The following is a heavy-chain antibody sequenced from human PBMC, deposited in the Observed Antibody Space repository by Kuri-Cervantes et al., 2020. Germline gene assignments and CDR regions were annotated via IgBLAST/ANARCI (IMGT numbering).Heavy chain of an antibody. CDR2: ISAYNGNT. D-gene: IGHD1-26*01. Sequence: ASVKVSCKASGGTFSSYAISWVRQAPGQGLEWMGWISAYNGNTNYAQKLQGRVTMTTDTSTSTAYMELRSLRSDDTAVYYCARVGIVGARYYSGMDVWGQGTTVTVSS. CDR3: ARVGIVGARYYSGMDV. V-gene: IGHV1-18*01. CDR1: GGTFSSYA. J-gene: IGHJ6*02.